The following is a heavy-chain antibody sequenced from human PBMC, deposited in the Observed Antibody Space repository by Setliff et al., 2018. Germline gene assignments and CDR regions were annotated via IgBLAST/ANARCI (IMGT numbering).Heavy chain of an antibody. CDR1: GFTFSSYS. D-gene: IGHD2-21*02. J-gene: IGHJ4*02. V-gene: IGHV3-23*01. Sequence: GGSLRLSCAASGFTFSSYSMNWVRQAPGKGLEWVSAISGSGGSTYYADSVKGRFTISRDNSKNTLYLQMNSLRAEDTAVYYCAGGYSFGDGVYWGQGVLVTVSS. CDR2: ISGSGGST. CDR3: AGGYSFGDGVY.